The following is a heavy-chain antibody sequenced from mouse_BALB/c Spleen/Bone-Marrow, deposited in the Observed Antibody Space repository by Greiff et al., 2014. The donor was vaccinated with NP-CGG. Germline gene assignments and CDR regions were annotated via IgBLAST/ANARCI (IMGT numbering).Heavy chain of an antibody. J-gene: IGHJ2*01. CDR2: INPSTGYT. V-gene: IGHV1-7*01. CDR1: GYTFTSYW. CDR3: ALCSSYRYYFDY. D-gene: IGHD1-1*01. Sequence: QVQLQQSGAELAKPGASVKMSCKASGYTFTSYWMHWVKQRPGQGLEWIGYINPSTGYTEYNQKFKDKATLTADKSSSTAHMQLSSLTSEDSAVYYCALCSSYRYYFDYWGQGTTRTVSS.